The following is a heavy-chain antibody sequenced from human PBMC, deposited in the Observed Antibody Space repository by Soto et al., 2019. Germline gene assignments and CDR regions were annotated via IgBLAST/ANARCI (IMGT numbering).Heavy chain of an antibody. CDR2: IIPIFGTA. V-gene: IGHV1-69*13. D-gene: IGHD3-22*01. J-gene: IGHJ4*02. CDR3: ARDPRPYYYDSSGYYYLVY. CDR1: GGTFSSYA. Sequence: SVKVSCKASGGTFSSYAISWVRQAPGQGLEWMGGIIPIFGTANYAQKFQGRVTITADESTSTAYMELSSLRSEDTAVYCCARDPRPYYYDSSGYYYLVYWGQGTLVTVSS.